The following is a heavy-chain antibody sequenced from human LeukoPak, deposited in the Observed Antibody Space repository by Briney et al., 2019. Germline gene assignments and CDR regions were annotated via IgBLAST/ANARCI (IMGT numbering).Heavy chain of an antibody. V-gene: IGHV4-4*07. CDR1: GGSISSYY. CDR2: FYTSGSP. J-gene: IGHJ3*02. Sequence: PSETLSLTCTVSGGSISSYYWSWIRQPAGKGLEWIGRFYTSGSPNYNPSLKSRVTMSVDKSKKQFSLKVTSVTAADTAVYHCARGGYGDYGDAFDIWGQGTMVTVSS. CDR3: ARGGYGDYGDAFDI. D-gene: IGHD4-17*01.